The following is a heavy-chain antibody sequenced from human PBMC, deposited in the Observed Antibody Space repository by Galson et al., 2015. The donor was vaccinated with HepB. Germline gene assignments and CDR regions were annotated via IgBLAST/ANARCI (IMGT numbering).Heavy chain of an antibody. CDR3: ATSIRGGLERRGTFDY. CDR2: INPSGGST. CDR1: GYTFTSYY. Sequence: SVKVSCKASGYTFTSYYMHWVRQAPGQGLEWMGIINPSGGSTSYAQKFQGRVTMTRDTSTSTVYMELSSLRAEDTAVYYCATSIRGGLERRGTFDYWGQGTLVTVSS. J-gene: IGHJ4*02. D-gene: IGHD1-1*01. V-gene: IGHV1-46*01.